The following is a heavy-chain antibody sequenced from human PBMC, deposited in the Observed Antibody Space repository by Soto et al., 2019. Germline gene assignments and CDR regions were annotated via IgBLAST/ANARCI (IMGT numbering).Heavy chain of an antibody. J-gene: IGHJ5*02. CDR2: FSSVGGGT. Sequence: LRLSCAASGFTFSSYAMSWVRQAPGKGLEWVSTFSSVGGGTYYADSVKGRFTIPRDNSKNTLYLQMNSLRAEDTALYYCAKTGDSSGYNWFDPWGQGTLVTVSS. CDR1: GFTFSSYA. D-gene: IGHD3-22*01. CDR3: AKTGDSSGYNWFDP. V-gene: IGHV3-23*01.